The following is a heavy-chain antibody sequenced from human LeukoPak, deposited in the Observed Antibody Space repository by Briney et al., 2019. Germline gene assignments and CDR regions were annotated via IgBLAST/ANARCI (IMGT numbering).Heavy chain of an antibody. CDR1: GFTFNSYP. CDR2: ISRNGGST. J-gene: IGHJ3*02. V-gene: IGHV3-64D*06. CDR3: VKESGFMVAPNSAFDI. Sequence: PGGSLRLSCSASGFTFNSYPVHWLGQAPGKGLEDVSGISRNGGSTYYADSVKGRFNISRDNSENTLYLQMSSLRAEDTAVYYCVKESGFMVAPNSAFDIWGQGTMVTVSS. D-gene: IGHD4/OR15-4a*01.